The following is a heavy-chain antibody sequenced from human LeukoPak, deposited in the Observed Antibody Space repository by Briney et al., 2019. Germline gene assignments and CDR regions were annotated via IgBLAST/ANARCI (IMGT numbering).Heavy chain of an antibody. CDR3: ARHGYYDSSGYSPLDY. J-gene: IGHJ4*02. CDR1: GGSIRSSYYY. Sequence: SETLSLTCTVSGGSIRSSYYYWGWIRQPPGKGLEWIGSIYYSGSTYYNPSLKSRVTISVDTSKNQFSLKLSSVTAADTAVYYCARHGYYDSSGYSPLDYWGQGTLVTVSS. V-gene: IGHV4-39*01. D-gene: IGHD3-22*01. CDR2: IYYSGST.